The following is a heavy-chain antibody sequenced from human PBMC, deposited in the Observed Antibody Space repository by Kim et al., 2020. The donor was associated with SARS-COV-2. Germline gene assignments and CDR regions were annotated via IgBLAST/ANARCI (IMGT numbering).Heavy chain of an antibody. CDR3: ARCIFREGQKSGMDV. J-gene: IGHJ6*02. Sequence: GGSLRLSCEASGFPLSSHVMRWVRQAPGKGLEWVSGITPGGGTYYADSVRGRFTISRDNSKNTLYLQLSSLRADDTAVYYCARCIFREGQKSGMDVWGQG. CDR1: GFPLSSHV. V-gene: IGHV3-23*01. CDR2: ITPGGGT.